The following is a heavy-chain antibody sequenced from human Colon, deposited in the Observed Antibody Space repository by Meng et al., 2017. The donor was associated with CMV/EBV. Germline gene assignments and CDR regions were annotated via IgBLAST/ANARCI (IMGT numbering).Heavy chain of an antibody. CDR2: ISGSIITT. CDR3: ARGWPPDY. D-gene: IGHD6-13*01. J-gene: IGHJ4*02. Sequence: GESLKISCEASGFIFSDYYMSWIRQVPGKGLEWVAYISGSIITTFHADSVKGRFTISRDNAKNSVYLQMTSLRAEDTAIYYCARGWPPDYWGQGTLVTVSS. CDR1: GFIFSDYY. V-gene: IGHV3-11*01.